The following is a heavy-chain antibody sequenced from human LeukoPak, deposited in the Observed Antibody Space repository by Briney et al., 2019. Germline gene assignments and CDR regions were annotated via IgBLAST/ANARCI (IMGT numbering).Heavy chain of an antibody. Sequence: PSETLSLTCTVSGDSISNYYWSWIRRPPGRGLEWIAYLSHSGSSDSNPSLTSRVTTLVDTSKNQFSLKLTSVTAADTAVYYCARARYANAWYAFDIWGHGTMVTVSS. CDR3: ARARYANAWYAFDI. D-gene: IGHD2-2*01. J-gene: IGHJ3*02. CDR2: LSHSGSS. V-gene: IGHV4-59*01. CDR1: GDSISNYY.